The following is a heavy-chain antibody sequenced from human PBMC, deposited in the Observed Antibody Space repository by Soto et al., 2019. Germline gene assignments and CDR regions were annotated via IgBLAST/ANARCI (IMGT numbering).Heavy chain of an antibody. V-gene: IGHV1-69*01. CDR3: ATSRDTTGYFDH. J-gene: IGHJ4*02. CDR2: IIPLSGTS. D-gene: IGHD1-1*01. CDR1: GGTFSSSG. Sequence: QVQLVPSGAEVRKPGSSVKVSCKASGGTFSSSGINWVRQAPGQGLEWIGGIIPLSGTSSHAQKFQGRVTITADESTGTVNMELGSLTSDDTAVYYCATSRDTTGYFDHWGQGTLLTVSS.